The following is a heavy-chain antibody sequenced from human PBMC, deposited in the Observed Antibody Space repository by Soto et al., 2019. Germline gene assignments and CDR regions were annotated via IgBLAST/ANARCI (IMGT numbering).Heavy chain of an antibody. CDR1: GFTFSSYA. V-gene: IGHV3-30-3*01. CDR3: ARELYCSSTSCYNWFDP. D-gene: IGHD2-2*01. J-gene: IGHJ5*02. CDR2: ISYDGSNK. Sequence: GGSLRLSCAASGFTFSSYAMHWVRQAPGKGLEWVAVISYDGSNKYYADSVKGRFTISRDNSKNTLYLQMNSLRAEDTAVYYCARELYCSSTSCYNWFDPWGQGTLVTVSS.